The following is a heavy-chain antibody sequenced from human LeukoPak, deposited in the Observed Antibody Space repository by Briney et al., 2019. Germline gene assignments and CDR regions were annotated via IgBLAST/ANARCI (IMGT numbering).Heavy chain of an antibody. CDR2: IYSGGST. J-gene: IGHJ6*02. Sequence: GGSLRLSCAASGFTVSSNYMSWVRQAPGKGLEWVSVIYSGGSTYYADSVKGRFTISRHNSKNTLYLQMNSLRAEDTAVYYCAMVTIVNAEFQYYYGMDVWGQGTTVTVSS. V-gene: IGHV3-53*04. CDR3: AMVTIVNAEFQYYYGMDV. D-gene: IGHD4-11*01. CDR1: GFTVSSNY.